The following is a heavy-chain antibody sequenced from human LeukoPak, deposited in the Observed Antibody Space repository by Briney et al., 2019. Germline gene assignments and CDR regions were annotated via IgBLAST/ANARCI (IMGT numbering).Heavy chain of an antibody. Sequence: SETLSLTCTVSGGSISSYYWSWIRQPPGKGLEWIGYIYYSGSTNYNPSLKSRVTISVDTSKTQFSLKLSSVTAADTAVYYCARSYYDSSGYYFNWFDPWGQGTLVTVSS. J-gene: IGHJ5*02. CDR2: IYYSGST. CDR3: ARSYYDSSGYYFNWFDP. V-gene: IGHV4-59*01. D-gene: IGHD3-22*01. CDR1: GGSISSYY.